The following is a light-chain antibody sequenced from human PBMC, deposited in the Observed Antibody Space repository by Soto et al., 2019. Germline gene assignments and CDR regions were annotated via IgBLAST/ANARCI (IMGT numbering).Light chain of an antibody. V-gene: IGKV1-5*03. J-gene: IGKJ1*01. CDR1: ESNGYW. CDR2: KAS. CDR3: QQYSSYPWT. Sequence: DIQMTQSPSTLSASVGDRVTITCRASESNGYWLAWYQEKPGKAPKLLIYKASTLEGGVPSRFRGSGSGTEFTLTISSMQPDDFATYYCQQYSSYPWTFGQGTRVEIK.